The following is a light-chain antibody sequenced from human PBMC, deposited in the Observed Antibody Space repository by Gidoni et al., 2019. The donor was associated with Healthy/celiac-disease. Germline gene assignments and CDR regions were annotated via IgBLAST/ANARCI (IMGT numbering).Light chain of an antibody. J-gene: IGKJ5*01. V-gene: IGKV3-11*01. CDR3: QQRSNWPEIT. Sequence: EIVLTQSPATLSLSPGERATLPCRAGQSVSSYLAWYQQKPGQAPSLLIYDASNRATGIPARFSGSASGTDFTLTISSLEPEDFAFYYCQQRSNWPEITFGQGTRLEIK. CDR2: DAS. CDR1: QSVSSY.